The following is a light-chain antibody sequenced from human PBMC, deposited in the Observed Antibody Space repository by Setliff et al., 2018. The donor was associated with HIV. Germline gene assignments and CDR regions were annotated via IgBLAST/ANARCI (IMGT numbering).Light chain of an antibody. Sequence: SYELTQPPSVSVSPGQTARITCSADALSKQYAYWYQQKPGQAPVLVIYKDSERPSGIPERFSGSTSGTTVTLIISGVQAEDEADYYCQSADSRGTYVFGTGTKVTVL. CDR2: KDS. J-gene: IGLJ1*01. V-gene: IGLV3-25*03. CDR1: ALSKQY. CDR3: QSADSRGTYV.